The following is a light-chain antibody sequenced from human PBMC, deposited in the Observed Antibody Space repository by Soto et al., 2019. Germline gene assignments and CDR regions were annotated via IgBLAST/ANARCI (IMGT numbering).Light chain of an antibody. Sequence: QSVLTQPASVSGSPGQSITISCTGTSSDIGAYKYVAWYQQQSGQAPKLMTYEVNNRPSGVSNRFSGSKSGNTASLTIAGLQAEDEADYYCCSYTSSNTVVFSGGTKVTVL. J-gene: IGLJ3*02. CDR2: EVN. CDR3: CSYTSSNTVV. CDR1: SSDIGAYKY. V-gene: IGLV2-14*01.